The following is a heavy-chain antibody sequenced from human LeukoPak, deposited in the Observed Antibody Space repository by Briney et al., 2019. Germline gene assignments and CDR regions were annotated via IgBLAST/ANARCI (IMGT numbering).Heavy chain of an antibody. V-gene: IGHV1-3*01. D-gene: IGHD4-17*01. CDR3: ARGRWTATETTYYLDY. CDR1: GYSFSDYA. CDR2: INAGNGKT. J-gene: IGHJ4*02. Sequence: EASVKVSCKASGYSFSDYAIQWVRQAPGQRLEWMGWINAGNGKTKYSQNFQGRGTITRDRSASTAYMELSSLRSEVTSIYYCARGRWTATETTYYLDYWGQGTLVTVSS.